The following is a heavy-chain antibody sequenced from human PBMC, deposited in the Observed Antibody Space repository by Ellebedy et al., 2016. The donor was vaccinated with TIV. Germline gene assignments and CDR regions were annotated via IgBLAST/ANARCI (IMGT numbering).Heavy chain of an antibody. D-gene: IGHD5-18*01. CDR1: GGSVSRGSYY. CDR2: IYYSGST. V-gene: IGHV4-61*01. CDR3: ARIKRGYSYGYDY. J-gene: IGHJ4*02. Sequence: ESLKISCTVPGGSVSRGSYYWSWLRQPPGKGLEWIGYIYYSGSTNYNPSLKSRVTISVDTSKNQFSLKLSSVTAADTAVYYCARIKRGYSYGYDYWGQGTLVTVSS.